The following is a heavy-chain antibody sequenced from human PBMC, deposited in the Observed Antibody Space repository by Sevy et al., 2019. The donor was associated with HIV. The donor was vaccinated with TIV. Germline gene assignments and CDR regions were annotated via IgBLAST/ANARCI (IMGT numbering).Heavy chain of an antibody. V-gene: IGHV3-48*01. J-gene: IGHJ4*02. CDR1: GFTFSSYS. CDR3: ARLSGYSSSWSYFDY. Sequence: GVSLRLSCAASGFTFSSYSMNWVRQAPGKGLEWVSYISSSTIYYADSVKGRFTISRDNAKNSLYLQMNSLRAEGTAVYYCARLSGYSSSWSYFDYWGQGTLVTVSS. CDR2: ISSSTI. D-gene: IGHD6-13*01.